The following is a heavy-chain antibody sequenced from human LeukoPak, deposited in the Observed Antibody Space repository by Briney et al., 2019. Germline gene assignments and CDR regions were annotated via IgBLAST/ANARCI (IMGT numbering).Heavy chain of an antibody. D-gene: IGHD4-17*01. CDR3: ARESGYGDYVDRGDY. CDR1: GFTFSDYY. CDR2: ISGSGSAI. Sequence: GGSLRLSCAASGFTFSDYYMSWIRQAPGKGLDWVSYISGSGSAIYYADSVKGRFTISRDNAKNSLYLQMNSLRAEDTAVYYCARESGYGDYVDRGDYWGQGTLVTVSS. J-gene: IGHJ4*02. V-gene: IGHV3-11*04.